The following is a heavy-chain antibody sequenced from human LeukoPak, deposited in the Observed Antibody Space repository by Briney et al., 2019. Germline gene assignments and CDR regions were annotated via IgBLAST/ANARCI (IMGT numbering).Heavy chain of an antibody. Sequence: GGSLRLSCEVSGVTLSNYGMSWVRQAPGRGLEWVAGLSGSGGRPNYADSVKGRFTISRDNPKNTLYLQLNSLRAEDTAVYFCAKRGVVIRVILVGFHKEAYYFDSWGQGALVTVSS. V-gene: IGHV3-23*01. D-gene: IGHD3-22*01. CDR3: AKRGVVIRVILVGFHKEAYYFDS. CDR1: GVTLSNYG. CDR2: LSGSGGRP. J-gene: IGHJ4*02.